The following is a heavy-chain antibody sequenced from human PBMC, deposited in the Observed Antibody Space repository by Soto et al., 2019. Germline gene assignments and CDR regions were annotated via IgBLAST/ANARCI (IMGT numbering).Heavy chain of an antibody. Sequence: PSETLSLTCTVSGGSISSGGYYWSWIRQHPGKGLEWIGYIYYSGSTYYNPPLKSRVTISVDTSKNQFSLKLSSVTAADTAVYYCARGGGVYYFDYWGQGTLVTVSS. CDR2: IYYSGST. V-gene: IGHV4-31*03. CDR3: ARGGGVYYFDY. CDR1: GGSISSGGYY. J-gene: IGHJ4*02. D-gene: IGHD2-8*02.